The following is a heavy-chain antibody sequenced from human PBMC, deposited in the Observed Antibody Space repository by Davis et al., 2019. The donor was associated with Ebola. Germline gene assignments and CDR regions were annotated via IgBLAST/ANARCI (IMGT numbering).Heavy chain of an antibody. CDR1: VGTFSSYA. D-gene: IGHD6-19*01. CDR3: ARESPYSSGWYDY. J-gene: IGHJ4*02. V-gene: IGHV1-69*13. CDR2: IIPIFGTA. Sequence: SSVTVSCMASVGTFSSYAISWVRQAPGQGLEWMGGIIPIFGTANYAQKFQGRVTITADESTSTAYMELSSLRSEDTAGYYCARESPYSSGWYDYWGQGTLVTVSS.